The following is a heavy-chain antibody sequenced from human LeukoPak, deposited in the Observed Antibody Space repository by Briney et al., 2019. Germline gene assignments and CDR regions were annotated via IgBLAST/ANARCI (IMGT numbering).Heavy chain of an antibody. CDR2: ISGSGGST. CDR1: GFTLSSYA. V-gene: IGHV3-23*01. CDR3: AKGNRGYCSGGSCYAFDY. J-gene: IGHJ4*02. Sequence: PGGSLRLSCAASGFTLSSYAMSWVRQAPGKGLEWVSAISGSGGSTYYADSVKGRFTISRDNSKNTLYLQMNSLRAEDTAVYYCAKGNRGYCSGGSCYAFDYWGQGTLVTVSS. D-gene: IGHD2-15*01.